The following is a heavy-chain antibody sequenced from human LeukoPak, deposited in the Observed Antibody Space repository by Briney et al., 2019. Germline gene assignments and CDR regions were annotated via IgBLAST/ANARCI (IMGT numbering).Heavy chain of an antibody. CDR3: AKGKMDRYSYPYYFDC. D-gene: IGHD3-9*01. V-gene: IGHV3-21*04. J-gene: IGHJ4*02. CDR1: GFTFSSYS. CDR2: ISSSSGYI. Sequence: GGSLRLSCAASGFTFSSYSMNWVRQAPGKGLEWVSSISSSSGYIYYADSVKGRFTISRDNAKNSLYLQMNSLRAEDTAVYYCAKGKMDRYSYPYYFDCWGQGTLVTVSS.